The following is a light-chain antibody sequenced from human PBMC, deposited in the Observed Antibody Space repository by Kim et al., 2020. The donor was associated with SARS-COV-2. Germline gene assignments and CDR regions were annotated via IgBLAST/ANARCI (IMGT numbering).Light chain of an antibody. CDR1: SSNIGAGYD. V-gene: IGLV1-40*01. J-gene: IGLJ2*01. Sequence: PGQRVTISCTGSSSNIGAGYDVHWYQQLPGTAPKLLIYGNSNRPSGVPDRFSGSKSGTSASLAITGLQAEDEADYYCQSYDSSLSVFGGGTQPTVL. CDR3: QSYDSSLSV. CDR2: GNS.